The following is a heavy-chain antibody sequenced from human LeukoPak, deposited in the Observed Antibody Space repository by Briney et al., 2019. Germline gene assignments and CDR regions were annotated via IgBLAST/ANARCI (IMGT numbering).Heavy chain of an antibody. V-gene: IGHV1-2*02. CDR2: INPNSGGT. J-gene: IGHJ4*02. Sequence: ASVKVSCKASGYTFTGYYMHWVRQAPGQGLEWMGWINPNSGGTNYAQKFQGRVTMTRDTSISTAYMELSRLRSDDTAVYCCARATSIAVAGTVDYWGQETLVTVSS. CDR1: GYTFTGYY. D-gene: IGHD6-19*01. CDR3: ARATSIAVAGTVDY.